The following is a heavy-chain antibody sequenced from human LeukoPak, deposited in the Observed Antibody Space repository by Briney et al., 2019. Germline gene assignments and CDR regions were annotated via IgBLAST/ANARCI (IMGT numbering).Heavy chain of an antibody. J-gene: IGHJ4*02. V-gene: IGHV3-53*01. CDR3: ARGKDASGNLLDY. CDR2: LYAGGST. CDR1: GFTVGSKY. Sequence: GGSLRLSCAASGFTVGSKYMSWVRQAPGKGLEWVSVLYAGGSTYYADSVKGRFTISRDNSKNTLYLQMNSLRADDTAVYYCARGKDASGNLLDYWGQGTLVTVSS. D-gene: IGHD3-10*01.